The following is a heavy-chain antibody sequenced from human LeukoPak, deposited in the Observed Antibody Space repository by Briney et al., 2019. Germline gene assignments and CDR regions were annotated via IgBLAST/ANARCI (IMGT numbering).Heavy chain of an antibody. CDR1: GFTFRDYA. CDR2: IRSKAYGGTT. J-gene: IGHJ6*03. Sequence: GGSLRLSCTASGFTFRDYAMSWVRQAPGKGLEWVGFIRSKAYGGTTEYAASVKGRFTISRDDSKSITYLQMNSLKTEDTAVYYCTRVNSSGWYGYYYYYMDVWGKGTTVTISS. CDR3: TRVNSSGWYGYYYYYMDV. D-gene: IGHD6-19*01. V-gene: IGHV3-49*04.